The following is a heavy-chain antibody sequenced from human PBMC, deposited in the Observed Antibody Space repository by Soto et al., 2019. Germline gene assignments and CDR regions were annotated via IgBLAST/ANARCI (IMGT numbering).Heavy chain of an antibody. CDR1: GYDFTAYD. J-gene: IGHJ6*02. D-gene: IGHD6-13*01. Sequence: ASVKVSCKASGYDFTAYDINWVRQASGQGLEWMGWMNPINGATGSARRFQGRVSMTRNTATGTAYLELTSLRSDDSAVYYCGRGPSPRAPAGGTPYYYAMDVWGQGTTVTVYS. CDR3: GRGPSPRAPAGGTPYYYAMDV. CDR2: MNPINGAT. V-gene: IGHV1-8*02.